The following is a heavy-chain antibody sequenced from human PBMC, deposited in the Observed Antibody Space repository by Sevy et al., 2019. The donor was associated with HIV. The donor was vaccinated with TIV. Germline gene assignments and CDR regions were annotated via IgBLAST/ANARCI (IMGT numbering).Heavy chain of an antibody. CDR1: GFTFSSYS. CDR3: ARASFSSGYYERDYYYGMDV. Sequence: GESLKISCAASGFTFSSYSMNWVRQAPGKGLEWVSYISSSSSTIYYADSVKGRFTISRDNAKNSLYLQMNSLRAEDMAVYYCARASFSSGYYERDYYYGMDVWGQGTTVTVSS. J-gene: IGHJ6*02. V-gene: IGHV3-48*01. D-gene: IGHD3-3*01. CDR2: ISSSSSTI.